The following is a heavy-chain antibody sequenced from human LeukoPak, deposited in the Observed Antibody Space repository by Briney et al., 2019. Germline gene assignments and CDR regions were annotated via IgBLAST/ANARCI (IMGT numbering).Heavy chain of an antibody. Sequence: SETLSLTCTVSGDSITSYYWNWVRQPPGKGLEWIGYIHYTGKNYYNPSLMSRVTMSVDMSKSQFSLKLSSVTAADTAVYYCAKWHEGQLAFDSWGQGTLVTVSS. V-gene: IGHV4-59*01. D-gene: IGHD1-1*01. J-gene: IGHJ4*02. CDR3: AKWHEGQLAFDS. CDR1: GDSITSYY. CDR2: IHYTGKN.